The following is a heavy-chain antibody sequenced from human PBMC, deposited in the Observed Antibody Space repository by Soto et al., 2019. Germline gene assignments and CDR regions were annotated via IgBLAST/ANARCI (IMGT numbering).Heavy chain of an antibody. J-gene: IGHJ4*02. D-gene: IGHD2-2*02. Sequence: GGSLRLSCAASGFTFCNAWMSWVRQAPGKGLEWVGRIKSKTDGGTTDYAAPVKGRFTISRHDSKNTLYLQMNSLKTEDTAVYYCTTGRTHCSSTSCYNYYFDYWGQGTLVTASS. CDR2: IKSKTDGGTT. CDR3: TTGRTHCSSTSCYNYYFDY. CDR1: GFTFCNAW. V-gene: IGHV3-15*01.